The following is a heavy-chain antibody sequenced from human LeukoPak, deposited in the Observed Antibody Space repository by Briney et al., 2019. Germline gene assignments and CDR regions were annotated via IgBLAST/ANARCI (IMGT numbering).Heavy chain of an antibody. Sequence: GGSLRLSCAASRLTLSNYWMDSVRQAPRGGLAWVSVIRSDGSTTTYADSVKGRFTTSRDTAKNTLYLRMNSLRAEDTAVYYCARDGRSGNFDKWGQGTLVSVSS. CDR2: IRSDGSTT. CDR3: ARDGRSGNFDK. J-gene: IGHJ4*02. CDR1: RLTLSNYW. V-gene: IGHV3-74*01. D-gene: IGHD1-26*01.